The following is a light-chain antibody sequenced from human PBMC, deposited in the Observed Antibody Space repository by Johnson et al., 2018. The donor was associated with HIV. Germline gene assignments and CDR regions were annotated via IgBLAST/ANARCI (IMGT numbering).Light chain of an antibody. CDR3: GTVDKSLSTGAV. J-gene: IGLJ1*01. V-gene: IGLV1-51*02. Sequence: QSVLTQPPSVSAAPGQKVTISCSGSSSNIGKNYVSWYQQFPGTAPKLLIYENNKRPSGIPDRFSGSKSGTSATLGITGLQTGDEADYYCGTVDKSLSTGAVFGTGTKVTVL. CDR1: SSNIGKNY. CDR2: ENN.